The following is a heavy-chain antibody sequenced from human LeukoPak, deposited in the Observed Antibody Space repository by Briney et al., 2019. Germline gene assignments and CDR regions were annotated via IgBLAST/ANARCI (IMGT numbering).Heavy chain of an antibody. V-gene: IGHV3-74*01. CDR3: ARVTEYSTAGMRY. J-gene: IGHJ4*02. Sequence: PGGSLRLSCAASGFTFSSYWMHWVRQAPGKGLVWVSRISSDGSTTTYADSVKGRSTISRDNAKNTMYLQMNSLRAEDTALYYCARVTEYSTAGMRYWGQGTLVTVSS. D-gene: IGHD6-13*01. CDR2: ISSDGSTT. CDR1: GFTFSSYW.